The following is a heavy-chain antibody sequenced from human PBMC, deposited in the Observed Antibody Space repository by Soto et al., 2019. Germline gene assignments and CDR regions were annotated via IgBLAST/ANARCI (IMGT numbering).Heavy chain of an antibody. Sequence: SETLSLTCAVYGGSFSGYYWRWIRQPPGKGLEWIGEINHSGSTNYNPSLKSRVTISVDTSKNQFSLKLSSVTAADTAVYYCARGAPSYYYYGMDVWGQGTTVTVSS. J-gene: IGHJ6*02. CDR3: ARGAPSYYYYGMDV. CDR2: INHSGST. V-gene: IGHV4-34*01. CDR1: GGSFSGYY.